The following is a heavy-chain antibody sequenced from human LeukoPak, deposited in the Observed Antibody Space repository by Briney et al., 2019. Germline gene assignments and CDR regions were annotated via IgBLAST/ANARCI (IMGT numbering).Heavy chain of an antibody. Sequence: SETLSLTCTVSGGSINSGNNYWSWIRQPAGKGLEWIGRIYSSGTTTYNPSLKSRVTISVDTSKNQFSLKLSSVTAADTAVYYCARGPTYQPIDFWGQGTLVTVSS. V-gene: IGHV4-61*02. CDR3: ARGPTYQPIDF. D-gene: IGHD2-2*01. CDR1: GGSINSGNNY. J-gene: IGHJ4*02. CDR2: IYSSGTT.